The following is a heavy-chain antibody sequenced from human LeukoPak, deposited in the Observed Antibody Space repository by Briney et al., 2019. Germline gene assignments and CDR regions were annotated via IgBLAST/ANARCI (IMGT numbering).Heavy chain of an antibody. V-gene: IGHV1-2*02. CDR3: ARASRYCSGGSCQYYFDY. D-gene: IGHD2-15*01. CDR2: INPNSGGT. CDR1: GYTFIGYY. Sequence: ASVRVSCKASGYTFIGYYMHWVRQAPGQGLEWMGWINPNSGGTNYAQKFQGRVTMTRDTSISTAYMELSRLRSDDTAVYYCARASRYCSGGSCQYYFDYWGQGTLVTVSS. J-gene: IGHJ4*02.